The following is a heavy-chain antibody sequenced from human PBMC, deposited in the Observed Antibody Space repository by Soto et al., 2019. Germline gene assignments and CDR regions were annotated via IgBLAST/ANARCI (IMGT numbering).Heavy chain of an antibody. V-gene: IGHV4-31*03. J-gene: IGHJ6*02. Sequence: PSETLSLTCTVSGGSISSGGYYWSWIRQHPGKGLEWIGYIYYSGSTYYNPSLKSRVTISVDTSKNQFSLKLSSVTAADTAVYYCARDFGVRAYYYGMDVWGQGTTVTVSS. CDR2: IYYSGST. CDR1: GGSISSGGYY. CDR3: ARDFGVRAYYYGMDV. D-gene: IGHD3-10*01.